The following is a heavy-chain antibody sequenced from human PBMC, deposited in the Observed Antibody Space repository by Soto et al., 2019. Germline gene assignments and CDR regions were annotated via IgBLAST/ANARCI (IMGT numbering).Heavy chain of an antibody. V-gene: IGHV3-30-3*01. CDR1: GFTFSSYA. D-gene: IGHD1-1*01. CDR2: ISYDGSNK. J-gene: IGHJ6*02. CDR3: ARERGEGGVNWNVYYYYYGMDV. Sequence: QVQLVESGGGVVQPGRSLRLSCAASGFTFSSYAMHWVRQAPGKGLEWVAVISYDGSNKYYADSVKGRFTISRDNSKNKLDMQINNLRAEDTAVYYCARERGEGGVNWNVYYYYYGMDVWGQGTTVTVSS.